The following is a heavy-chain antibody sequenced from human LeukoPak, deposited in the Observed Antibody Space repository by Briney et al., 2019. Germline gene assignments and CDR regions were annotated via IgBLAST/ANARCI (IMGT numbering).Heavy chain of an antibody. CDR2: IHYSGST. J-gene: IGHJ4*02. CDR1: GXSISSYY. D-gene: IGHD2-2*01. CDR3: AGTSTWLSFGY. Sequence: PSETLSLTCTVSGXSISSYYWSWIRQPPGKGLEWIGYIHYSGSTNYYPSLKSRVTISIDTSKNQLSLKLSSVTAADTAVYYCAGTSTWLSFGYWGQGTLVTVSS. V-gene: IGHV4-59*08.